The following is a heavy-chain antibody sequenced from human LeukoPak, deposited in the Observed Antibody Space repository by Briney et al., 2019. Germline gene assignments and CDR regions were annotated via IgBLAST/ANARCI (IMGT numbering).Heavy chain of an antibody. J-gene: IGHJ3*02. CDR1: GYTFTSYG. D-gene: IGHD3-22*01. Sequence: ASVKVSCKASGYTFTSYGISWVRQAPGQGLEWVGWINSYNGNTNYAQKLQGRVTLTTDTSTSTAYMELRSLRSDDTAVYYCARQITMIVVVINDPFDIWGQGTMVTVSS. CDR2: INSYNGNT. CDR3: ARQITMIVVVINDPFDI. V-gene: IGHV1-18*01.